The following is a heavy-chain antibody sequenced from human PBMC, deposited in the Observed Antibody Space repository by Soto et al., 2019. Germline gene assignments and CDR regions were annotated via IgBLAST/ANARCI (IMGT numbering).Heavy chain of an antibody. CDR1: GFTLTNYF. V-gene: IGHV3-11*01. J-gene: IGHJ3*01. D-gene: IGHD6-13*01. Sequence: QMQLVESGGGLVNPGGSLRLSCAASGFTLTNYFMSWIRQAPGGGLEWVAYISNDARTIYFIDSVKGRFTLSRDNAQNSMFLQMDSLRVDDTAVYYCARDLQHQAHDAFDLWGQGTMVTVSS. CDR3: ARDLQHQAHDAFDL. CDR2: ISNDARTI.